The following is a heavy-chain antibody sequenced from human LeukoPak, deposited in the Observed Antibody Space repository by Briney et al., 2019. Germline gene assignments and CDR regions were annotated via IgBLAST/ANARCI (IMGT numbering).Heavy chain of an antibody. D-gene: IGHD3-10*01. CDR2: ISGSGGRT. CDR3: ASGGSGSALYY. Sequence: PGGSLRLSCAASGFTFSSYAMSWVRQAPGKGLEWVSGISGSGGRTFYADSVKGRFTISRDNSKNTLYLQMNSLRAEDTAVYYCASGGSGSALYYWGQGTLVTVSS. J-gene: IGHJ4*02. CDR1: GFTFSSYA. V-gene: IGHV3-23*01.